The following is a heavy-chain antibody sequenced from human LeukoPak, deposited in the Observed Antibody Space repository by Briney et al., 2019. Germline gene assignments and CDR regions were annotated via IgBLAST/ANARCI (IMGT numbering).Heavy chain of an antibody. D-gene: IGHD2-8*01. V-gene: IGHV1-24*01. J-gene: IGHJ3*02. CDR3: ATAPEGLMVYARGDAFDI. Sequence: ASVKVSCKVSGYTLTELSMHWVRQAPGKGLEWMGGFDPEDGETIYAQKFQGRVTMIEDTSTDTAYMELSSLRSEDTAVYYCATAPEGLMVYARGDAFDIWGQGTMVTVSS. CDR1: GYTLTELS. CDR2: FDPEDGET.